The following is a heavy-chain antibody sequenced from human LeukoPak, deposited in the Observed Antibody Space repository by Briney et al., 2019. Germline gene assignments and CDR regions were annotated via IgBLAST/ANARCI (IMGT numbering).Heavy chain of an antibody. V-gene: IGHV3-33*08. CDR3: ATGSGNYYGH. Sequence: PGRSLRLSCAASGFTFSSYGMHWVRQAPGKGLEWVAVTNGDGGRQYYADSVKDRFIISRDDSRNTLYVQMNNLRAEDTAVYYCATGSGNYYGHWGQGTLVTVSS. CDR1: GFTFSSYG. D-gene: IGHD3-22*01. CDR2: TNGDGGRQ. J-gene: IGHJ4*02.